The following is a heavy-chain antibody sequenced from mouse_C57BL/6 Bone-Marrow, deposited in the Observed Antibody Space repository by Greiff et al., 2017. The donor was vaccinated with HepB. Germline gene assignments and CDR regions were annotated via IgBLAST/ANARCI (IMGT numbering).Heavy chain of an antibody. D-gene: IGHD2-4*01. CDR3: ARGYDYAVMDY. J-gene: IGHJ4*01. CDR1: GFTFSDYG. V-gene: IGHV5-17*01. Sequence: VESGGGLVKPGGSLKLSCAASGFTFSDYGMHWVRQAPEKGLEWVAYISSGSSTIYYADTVKGRFTISRDNAKNTLFLQMTSLRSEDTAMYYCARGYDYAVMDYWGQGTSVTVSS. CDR2: ISSGSSTI.